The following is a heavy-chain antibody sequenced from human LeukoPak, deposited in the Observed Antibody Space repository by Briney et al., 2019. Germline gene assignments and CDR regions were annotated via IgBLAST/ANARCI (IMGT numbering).Heavy chain of an antibody. J-gene: IGHJ4*02. CDR1: GGSFSGYY. V-gene: IGHV4-34*01. CDR2: INHSGST. D-gene: IGHD1-26*01. CDR3: ARHMPWELPPGAYDY. Sequence: PSETLSLTCAVYGGSFSGYYWSWIRQPPGKGLEWIGEINHSGSTNYNPSLKSRVTISVDTSKNQFSLKLTSVTAADTAVYFCARHMPWELPPGAYDYWGQGSLVTVSS.